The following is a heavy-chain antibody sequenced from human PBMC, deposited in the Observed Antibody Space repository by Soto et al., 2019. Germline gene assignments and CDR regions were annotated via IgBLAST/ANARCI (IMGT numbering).Heavy chain of an antibody. Sequence: QLQLQESGPGLVKPSETLSLTCTVSGGSISSSSYYWGWIRQPPGKGLEWIGSIYYSGSTYDHPSLKSRVTISVDTSKTQFSLKLSSVTAADTAVYYCARGRGDYGDYSDAFDIWGQGTMVTVSS. CDR1: GGSISSSSYY. V-gene: IGHV4-39*01. D-gene: IGHD4-17*01. CDR2: IYYSGST. J-gene: IGHJ3*02. CDR3: ARGRGDYGDYSDAFDI.